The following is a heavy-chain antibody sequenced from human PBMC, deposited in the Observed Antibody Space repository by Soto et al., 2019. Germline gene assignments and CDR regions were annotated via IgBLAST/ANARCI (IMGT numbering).Heavy chain of an antibody. V-gene: IGHV3-23*01. Sequence: GGSLRLSCAASGFTFSSYAMSWVRQAPGKGLEWVGVITGSGADTYYADSVKGRFTISRDNSKNTLYLQMNSLRAEDTAVYYCQSYCSGGSCYRTNALAFWGQGTLVTVSS. CDR2: ITGSGADT. J-gene: IGHJ3*01. D-gene: IGHD2-15*01. CDR3: QSYCSGGSCYRTNALAF. CDR1: GFTFSSYA.